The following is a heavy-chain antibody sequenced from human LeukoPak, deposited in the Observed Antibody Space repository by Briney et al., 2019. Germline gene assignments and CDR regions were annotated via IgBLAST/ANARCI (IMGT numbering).Heavy chain of an antibody. V-gene: IGHV3-23*01. CDR3: ANYRQWLPRGWFDP. CDR1: GFTFSSYW. CDR2: ISGSGGST. D-gene: IGHD6-19*01. Sequence: GGSLRLSCAASGFTFSSYWMSWVRQAPGKGLEWVSAISGSGGSTYYADSVKGRFTISRDNSKNTLYLQMNSLRAEDTAVYYCANYRQWLPRGWFDPWGQGTLVTVSS. J-gene: IGHJ5*02.